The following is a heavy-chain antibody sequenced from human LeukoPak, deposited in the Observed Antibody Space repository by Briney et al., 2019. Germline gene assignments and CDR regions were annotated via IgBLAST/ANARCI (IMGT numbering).Heavy chain of an antibody. CDR1: GGSISSFY. Sequence: PSETLSLTCTVSGGSISSFYWSWIQQPPGKGLEWIGYIYPSGTTNYNPSLKSRVTISVDTSKNQFSLKLSSVTAADTAVYYCAREYSSSSPFDYWGQGTLVTVSS. CDR2: IYPSGTT. V-gene: IGHV4-4*09. CDR3: AREYSSSSPFDY. J-gene: IGHJ4*02. D-gene: IGHD6-6*01.